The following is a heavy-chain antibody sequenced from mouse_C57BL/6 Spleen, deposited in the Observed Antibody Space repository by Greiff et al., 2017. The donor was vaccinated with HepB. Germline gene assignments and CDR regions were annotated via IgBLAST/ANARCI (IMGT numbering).Heavy chain of an antibody. V-gene: IGHV5-4*01. CDR2: ISDGGSYT. D-gene: IGHD2-3*01. Sequence: EVHLVESGGGLVKPGGSLKLSCAASGFTFSSYAMSWVRQTPEKRLEWVATISDGGSYTYYPDNVKGRFTISRDNAKNNLYLQMSHLKSEDTAMYYCARVDDGYPYAMDYWGQGTSVTVSS. J-gene: IGHJ4*01. CDR1: GFTFSSYA. CDR3: ARVDDGYPYAMDY.